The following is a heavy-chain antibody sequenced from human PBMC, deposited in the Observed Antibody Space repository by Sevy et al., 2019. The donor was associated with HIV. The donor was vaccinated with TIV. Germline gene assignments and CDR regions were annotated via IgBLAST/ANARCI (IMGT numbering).Heavy chain of an antibody. CDR1: GGSISSSSYY. V-gene: IGHV4-39*01. CDR3: ARAYSSPHFDY. J-gene: IGHJ4*02. D-gene: IGHD6-13*01. Sequence: SETLSLTCTVSGGSISSSSYYWGWIRQPPGKGLEWIGSIYYSGSTSYNPSLKSRVTISVDTSKNQFSLKLSSVTAADTAVYYCARAYSSPHFDYWGQGTLVTVSS. CDR2: IYYSGST.